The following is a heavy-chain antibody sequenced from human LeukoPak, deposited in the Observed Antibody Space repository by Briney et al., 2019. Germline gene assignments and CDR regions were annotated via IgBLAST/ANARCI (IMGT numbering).Heavy chain of an antibody. V-gene: IGHV3-23*01. CDR1: GFTFSNYA. CDR2: ITGSGGNT. J-gene: IGHJ4*02. D-gene: IGHD3-9*01. Sequence: AASLRLSCAASGFTFSNYAMSWVRQAPGKGLEWVSAITGSGGNTYYADSVKGRFTISRDNSKNTVFLQMNSLRAEDTAVYYCAKWGDYGVLTGYYVSDYWGQGTLVTVSS. CDR3: AKWGDYGVLTGYYVSDY.